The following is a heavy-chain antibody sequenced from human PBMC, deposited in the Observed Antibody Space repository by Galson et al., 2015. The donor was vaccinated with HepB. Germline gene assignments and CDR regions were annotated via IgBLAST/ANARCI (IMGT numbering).Heavy chain of an antibody. CDR2: ISSDGTNQ. J-gene: IGHJ4*02. D-gene: IGHD4-17*01. CDR3: ATTEGGYGPYFDY. V-gene: IGHV3-30-3*01. CDR1: GFPFVGSA. Sequence: SLRLSCAASGFPFVGSAMHWVRQAPGKGLEWLAVISSDGTNQYYADSVKGRFTISRDDSKNTLYLQMNGLRTDDTAVYYCATTEGGYGPYFDYWGQGTLVTVSS.